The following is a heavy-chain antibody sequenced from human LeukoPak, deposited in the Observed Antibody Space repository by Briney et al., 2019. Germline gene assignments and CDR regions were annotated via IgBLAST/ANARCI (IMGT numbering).Heavy chain of an antibody. CDR3: ARLPSLVGRPFDY. CDR2: IYPGDSDT. CDR1: GSGFTSYW. V-gene: IGHV5-51*01. D-gene: IGHD2-15*01. J-gene: IGHJ4*02. Sequence: GESLQISSNGSGSGFTSYWIGWVRPVPGKGLEWMGIIYPGDSDTRYSPSFQGQVTISADKSISTAYLQWSSLKASDTAMYYCARLPSLVGRPFDYWGQGTLVTVSS.